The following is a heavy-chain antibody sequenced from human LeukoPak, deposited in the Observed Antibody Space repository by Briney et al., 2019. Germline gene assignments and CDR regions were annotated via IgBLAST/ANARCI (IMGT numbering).Heavy chain of an antibody. CDR3: ARNGACSSTSCSNYYYYGMDV. CDR1: GGTFISYA. CDR2: IIPIFGTA. Sequence: ASVKVSCKASGGTFISYAISWVRQAPGQGLEWMGGIIPIFGTANYAQKFQGRVTITADESTSTAYMELSSLRSEDTAVYYCARNGACSSTSCSNYYYYGMDVWGQGTTVTVSS. J-gene: IGHJ6*02. D-gene: IGHD2-2*01. V-gene: IGHV1-69*13.